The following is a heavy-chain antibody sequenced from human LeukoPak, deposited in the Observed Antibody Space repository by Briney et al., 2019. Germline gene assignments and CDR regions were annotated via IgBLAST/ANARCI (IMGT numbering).Heavy chain of an antibody. J-gene: IGHJ4*02. CDR1: GYTFTTYW. Sequence: GESLKISCKGSGYTFTTYWIGWVRQMPGKGLEWMGIIYPGDSDTRYSPSLQGQVTISVDESINTAYLQWSSLKASDTAMYYCARHVMKGPTIFGVVFDYWGQGTLVTVSS. CDR3: ARHVMKGPTIFGVVFDY. D-gene: IGHD3-3*01. V-gene: IGHV5-51*01. CDR2: IYPGDSDT.